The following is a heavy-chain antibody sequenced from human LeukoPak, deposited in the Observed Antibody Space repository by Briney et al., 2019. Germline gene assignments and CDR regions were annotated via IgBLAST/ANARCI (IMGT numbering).Heavy chain of an antibody. V-gene: IGHV3-48*03. D-gene: IGHD2-21*01. CDR2: IDGSGNSI. Sequence: GGSLRLSCAASGFTFNIYEFNWVRQAPGKGLEWLSYIDGSGNSIYYADSVKGRFTVSRDNAKSSLYLQMSSLRADDTAVYYCARECLTCGGDSYDYWGQGALVTVSS. J-gene: IGHJ4*02. CDR3: ARECLTCGGDSYDY. CDR1: GFTFNIYE.